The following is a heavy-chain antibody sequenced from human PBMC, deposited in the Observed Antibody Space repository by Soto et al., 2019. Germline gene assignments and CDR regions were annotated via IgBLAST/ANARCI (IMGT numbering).Heavy chain of an antibody. V-gene: IGHV3-66*01. D-gene: IGHD6-19*01. CDR3: ARDSSGWSSPNWFDS. Sequence: GGSLRLSCAASGFTVSSNYMSWVRQAPGKGLEWVSVIYSGGSTYYADSVKGRFTISRDNSKNTLYLQMNSLRAEDTAVYYCARDSSGWSSPNWFDSWGQGTLVTVSS. CDR1: GFTVSSNY. J-gene: IGHJ5*01. CDR2: IYSGGST.